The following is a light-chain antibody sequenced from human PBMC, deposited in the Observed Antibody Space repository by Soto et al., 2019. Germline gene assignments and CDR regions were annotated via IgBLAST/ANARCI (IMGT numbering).Light chain of an antibody. V-gene: IGKV1-5*03. J-gene: IGKJ3*01. CDR2: RAS. Sequence: DLQMTQSPSSLSASVGDRVTITCRASQIINTWLAWYQQKPGKAPKLLIYRASNLVNGVPSRFSGSGSGTEFTPTISSLQPDDFSIYYCQQYETYSGTFGPGTKVDL. CDR3: QQYETYSGT. CDR1: QIINTW.